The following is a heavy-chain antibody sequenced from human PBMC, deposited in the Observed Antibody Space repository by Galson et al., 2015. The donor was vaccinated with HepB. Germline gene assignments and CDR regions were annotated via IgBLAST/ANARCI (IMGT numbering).Heavy chain of an antibody. Sequence: SVKVSCKASGYTFTGYYMHWVRQAPGQGLEWMGWINPNSGGTNYAQKFQGWVTMTRDTSISTAYMELSRLRSDDTAVYYCARATTPGYCSGGSCYSYYYYGMDVWGQGTTVTVSS. CDR3: ARATTPGYCSGGSCYSYYYYGMDV. CDR1: GYTFTGYY. J-gene: IGHJ6*02. D-gene: IGHD2-15*01. V-gene: IGHV1-2*04. CDR2: INPNSGGT.